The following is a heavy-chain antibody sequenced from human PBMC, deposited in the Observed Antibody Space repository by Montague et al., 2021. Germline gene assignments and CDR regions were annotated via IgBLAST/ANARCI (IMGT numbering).Heavy chain of an antibody. Sequence: CAISGDSDAVKRVARNSDRHTSSLHSEMQVRSHHRPKWYNDYAVSVKSRITINPDTSKNQISLQLNSVTPEDTAVYYCARTSASSDYWGQGTLVTVSS. CDR2: SHHRPKWYN. D-gene: IGHD1-26*01. CDR3: ARTSASSDY. J-gene: IGHJ4*02. V-gene: IGHV6-1*01. CDR1: GDSDAVKRVA.